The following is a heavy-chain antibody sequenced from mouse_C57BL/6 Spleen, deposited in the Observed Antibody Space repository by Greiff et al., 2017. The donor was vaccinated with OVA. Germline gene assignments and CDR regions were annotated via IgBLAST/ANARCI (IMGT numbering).Heavy chain of an antibody. CDR2: IHPNSGST. V-gene: IGHV1-64*01. CDR3: ARGAGYSWYFDV. CDR1: GYTFTSYW. D-gene: IGHD2-3*01. J-gene: IGHJ1*03. Sequence: VQLQQSGAELVKPGASVKLSCKASGYTFTSYWMHWVKQRPGKGLEWIGMIHPNSGSTNYNEKFKSKATLTVDKSSRTAYMQLSSLTSEDSAVYYCARGAGYSWYFDVWGTGTAVTVSS.